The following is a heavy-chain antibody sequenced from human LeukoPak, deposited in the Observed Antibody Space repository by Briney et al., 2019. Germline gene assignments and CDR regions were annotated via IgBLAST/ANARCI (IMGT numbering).Heavy chain of an antibody. V-gene: IGHV1-2*02. J-gene: IGHJ4*02. D-gene: IGHD4-23*01. CDR2: INPKNGGT. CDR3: AGSFDYGGNSGY. Sequence: ASVKVSCKASGYTFTAYYMHWVRQAPGQGLEWMGWINPKNGGTTYAQKFQGRVTMTRDTSSSTAYMELSRLGSDDTAVYYCAGSFDYGGNSGYWGQGTLVTVSS. CDR1: GYTFTAYY.